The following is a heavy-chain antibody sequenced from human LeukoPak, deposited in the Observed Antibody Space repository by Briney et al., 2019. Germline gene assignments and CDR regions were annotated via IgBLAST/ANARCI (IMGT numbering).Heavy chain of an antibody. CDR1: GGSISSYY. CDR3: ARVYSSSWSRNAYDI. CDR2: IYTSGST. J-gene: IGHJ3*02. Sequence: SETLSLTCTVSGGSISSYYWSWIRQPAGKGLEWIGRIYTSGSTNYNPSLKSRVTMSVDTSKNQFSLKLSSVTAADTAVYYCARVYSSSWSRNAYDIWGQGTMVTVSS. V-gene: IGHV4-4*07. D-gene: IGHD6-13*01.